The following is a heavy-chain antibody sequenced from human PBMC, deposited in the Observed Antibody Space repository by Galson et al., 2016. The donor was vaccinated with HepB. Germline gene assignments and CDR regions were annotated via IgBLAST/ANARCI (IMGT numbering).Heavy chain of an antibody. Sequence: LSLTCTVSGGSISSSAYYWGWIRQSPGKGLEWIGSLYYGGTTNYNPSLKSRVTLYVDASKNQFSLKLSYATAADTAVYYCASRPGAPLSYYDSSGYYYGEDWGQGTLVAVSS. CDR3: ASRPGAPLSYYDSSGYYYGED. V-gene: IGHV4-39*01. D-gene: IGHD3-22*01. CDR1: GGSISSSAYY. J-gene: IGHJ4*02. CDR2: LYYGGTT.